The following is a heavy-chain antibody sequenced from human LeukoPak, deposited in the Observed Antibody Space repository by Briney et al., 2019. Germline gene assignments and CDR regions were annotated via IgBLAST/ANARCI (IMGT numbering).Heavy chain of an antibody. CDR1: GFTFSTYP. V-gene: IGHV3-23*01. Sequence: PGGSLRLSCAASGFTFSTYPISWVRQAPGKGLEWLLAISGGGSNTYYADSVKGRFTISRDNSKDTLYLQMNSLRAEDTAVYYCVKDSVRGYSGYGNDGFEIWGQGTMVTVSS. J-gene: IGHJ3*02. CDR3: VKDSVRGYSGYGNDGFEI. D-gene: IGHD5-12*01. CDR2: ISGGGSNT.